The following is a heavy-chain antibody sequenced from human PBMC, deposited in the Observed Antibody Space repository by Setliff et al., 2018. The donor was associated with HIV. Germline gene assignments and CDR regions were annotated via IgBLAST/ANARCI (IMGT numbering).Heavy chain of an antibody. CDR3: ARGVAAAGMLMDV. Sequence: SETLSLTCAAYGGSFSGFYWNWIRQPPGKGLEWIGEINHSGSTNYNPSLKSRVTMSVDTSKNQFSLKLTSVSAADTAVYYCARGVAAAGMLMDVWGKGTTVTVSS. CDR2: INHSGST. D-gene: IGHD6-13*01. J-gene: IGHJ6*03. V-gene: IGHV4-34*01. CDR1: GGSFSGFY.